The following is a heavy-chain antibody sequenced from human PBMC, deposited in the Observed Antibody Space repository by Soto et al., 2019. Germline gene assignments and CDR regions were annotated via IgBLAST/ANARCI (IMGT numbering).Heavy chain of an antibody. CDR1: GFDFNTYG. CDR2: IWYDGSNK. CDR3: AREDILTGYGYKNYYYYGMDV. V-gene: IGHV3-33*01. Sequence: GGSLRLSCVASGFDFNTYGMHWVRQAPGKGLEWVALIWYDGSNKEYGDSVKGRFTVSRDNSRNTVYLQMNSLRAEDTAVYYCAREDILTGYGYKNYYYYGMDVWGQGTTVTVS. D-gene: IGHD3-9*01. J-gene: IGHJ6*02.